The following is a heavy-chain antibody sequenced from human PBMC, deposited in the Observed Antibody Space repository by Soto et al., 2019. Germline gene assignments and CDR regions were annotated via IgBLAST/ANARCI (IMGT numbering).Heavy chain of an antibody. V-gene: IGHV3-30-3*01. D-gene: IGHD5-18*01. J-gene: IGHJ3*02. Sequence: QVQLVESGGGVVQPGRSLRLSCAASGFTFSSYAMHWVRQAPGKGLEWVAVISYDGSNKYYADSVKGRFTISRDNSKNTLYLQMNSLRAEDTAVYYCARGGWIQDAFDIWGQGTMVTVSS. CDR2: ISYDGSNK. CDR3: ARGGWIQDAFDI. CDR1: GFTFSSYA.